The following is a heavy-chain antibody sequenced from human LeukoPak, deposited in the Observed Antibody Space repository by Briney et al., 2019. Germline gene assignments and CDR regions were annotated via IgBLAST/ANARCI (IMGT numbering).Heavy chain of an antibody. D-gene: IGHD2/OR15-2a*01. CDR1: GFTFSSCA. CDR3: ARNFYGPYYFYGMDV. J-gene: IGHJ6*02. Sequence: PGGSLRLSCSASGFTFSSCAMHWVRQAPGTGLEYVSTVNANGGSTFYADSVKGRFTVSRDNSKNSLYLQMNSLRAEDTAVYYCARNFYGPYYFYGMDVWGQGTTVTVSS. V-gene: IGHV3-64*04. CDR2: VNANGGST.